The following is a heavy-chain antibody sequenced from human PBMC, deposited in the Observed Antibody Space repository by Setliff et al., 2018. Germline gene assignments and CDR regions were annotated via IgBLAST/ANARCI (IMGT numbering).Heavy chain of an antibody. D-gene: IGHD2-15*01. CDR2: ISAYNGNT. CDR3: ARDLVGYCSGGSCYDWDY. Sequence: GASVKVSCKASGGTFSSYAISWVRQAPGQGLEWMGWISAYNGNTNYAQKLQGRVTMTTDTSTSTAYMELSSLRSDDTAVYYCARDLVGYCSGGSCYDWDYWGQGTLVTVSS. V-gene: IGHV1-18*01. CDR1: GGTFSSYA. J-gene: IGHJ4*02.